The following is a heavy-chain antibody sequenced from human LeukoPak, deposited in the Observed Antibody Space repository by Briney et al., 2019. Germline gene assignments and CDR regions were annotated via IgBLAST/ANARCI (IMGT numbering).Heavy chain of an antibody. CDR1: GASISSYY. CDR2: IYSSGST. V-gene: IGHV4-4*07. J-gene: IGHJ6*02. CDR3: AREIKGAGMDV. Sequence: SETLSLTCTVSGASISSYYWSWIRQPAGKGLEWIGRIYSSGSTNYNPSLKSRVTMSVDTSKNQFSLRLSSVTAADTAVYYCAREIKGAGMDVWGQGTTVIVSS.